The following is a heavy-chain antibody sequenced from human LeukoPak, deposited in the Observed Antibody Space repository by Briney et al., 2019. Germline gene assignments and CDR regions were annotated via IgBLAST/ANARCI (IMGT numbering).Heavy chain of an antibody. CDR1: GDSLSSSTCN. D-gene: IGHD3-22*01. CDR2: ISQSGNS. Sequence: ASQTLSLTCKVSGDSLSSSTCNWSWIRQPPGKGLEWIGYISQSGNSYFTPSLKSRATISVDRSKNQFSLTLTSVTAADTAVYYCARDQVDYDTPDHFDYWVKGTLVTVSS. V-gene: IGHV4-30-2*01. CDR3: ARDQVDYDTPDHFDY. J-gene: IGHJ4*02.